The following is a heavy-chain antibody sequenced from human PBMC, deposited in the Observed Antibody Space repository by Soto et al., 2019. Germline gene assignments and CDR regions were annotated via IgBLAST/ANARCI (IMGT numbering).Heavy chain of an antibody. J-gene: IGHJ4*02. D-gene: IGHD6-13*01. Sequence: EVQLLESGGGLVQPGGSLRLSCAASGFTFSNYVLSWVRQAPGKGLEWVSGISGSGNNTYYANSVKGRFTNSRDNSKNTLYLLLNSLTTEDTAVYFCAKPTSSWYLFDYWGQGTLVTVSS. CDR2: ISGSGNNT. CDR1: GFTFSNYV. CDR3: AKPTSSWYLFDY. V-gene: IGHV3-23*01.